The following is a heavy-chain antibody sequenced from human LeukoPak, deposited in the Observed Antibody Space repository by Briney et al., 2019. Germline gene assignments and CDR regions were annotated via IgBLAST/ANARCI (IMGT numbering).Heavy chain of an antibody. J-gene: IGHJ4*02. V-gene: IGHV1-69*05. CDR2: IIPIFGTA. CDR3: ARDLLFSSSWYDY. Sequence: SVKVSCKASGGTFSSYAISWVRQAPGQRLEWMGRIIPIFGTANYAQKFQGRVTITTDESTSTAYMELSSLRSEDTAVYYCARDLLFSSSWYDYWGQGTLVTVSS. CDR1: GGTFSSYA. D-gene: IGHD6-13*01.